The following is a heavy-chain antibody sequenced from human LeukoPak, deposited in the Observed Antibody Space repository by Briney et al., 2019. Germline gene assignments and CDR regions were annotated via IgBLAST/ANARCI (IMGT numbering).Heavy chain of an antibody. D-gene: IGHD5-24*01. Sequence: ASVKVSCKASVYTFTGYYMHWVRQAPGQGLEWMGWINPNSGGTNYAQKFQGRVTMTRDTSISTAYMELSRLRSDDTDVYYCARSVEMATITDYWGQGTLVTVSS. V-gene: IGHV1-2*02. CDR1: VYTFTGYY. J-gene: IGHJ4*02. CDR3: ARSVEMATITDY. CDR2: INPNSGGT.